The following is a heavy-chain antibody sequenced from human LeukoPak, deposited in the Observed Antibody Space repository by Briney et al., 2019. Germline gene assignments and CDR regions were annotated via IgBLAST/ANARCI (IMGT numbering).Heavy chain of an antibody. J-gene: IGHJ4*02. V-gene: IGHV3-30*04. CDR2: ISYDGSNK. Sequence: GGSLRLSCAASGFTFSSYAMHWVRQAPGKGLEWVAVISYDGSNKYYADSVKGRFTISRDNSKNTLYLQMNSLRAEDTAVYYCAKDLRLLWFGELSSPDYWGQGTLATVSS. D-gene: IGHD3-10*01. CDR3: AKDLRLLWFGELSSPDY. CDR1: GFTFSSYA.